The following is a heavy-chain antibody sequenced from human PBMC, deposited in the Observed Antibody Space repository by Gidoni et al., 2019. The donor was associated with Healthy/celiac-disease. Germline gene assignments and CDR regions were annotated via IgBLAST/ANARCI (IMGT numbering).Heavy chain of an antibody. J-gene: IGHJ5*02. CDR3: ARDRDPFSIFGVVIRGFDP. Sequence: QVQLVESGGGVVQPGRSLRLSCAASGFTFSSYGMPWVRQAPGKGLEWVAVIWYDGSNNYYADAVKGRFTISRDNSKNTLYLQMNSQRAEDTAVYYCARDRDPFSIFGVVIRGFDPWGQGTLVTVSS. CDR2: IWYDGSNN. V-gene: IGHV3-33*01. CDR1: GFTFSSYG. D-gene: IGHD3-3*01.